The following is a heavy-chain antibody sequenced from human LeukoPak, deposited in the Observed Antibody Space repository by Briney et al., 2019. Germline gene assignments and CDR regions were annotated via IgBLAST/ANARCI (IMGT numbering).Heavy chain of an antibody. V-gene: IGHV3-33*01. Sequence: GRSLGLSCAASGFTFSGYGMHWVRQAPGKGLEWVAVIWYDGSNKYYADSVKGRFTISRDNSKNTLYVQLNSLTAEDTAVYFCARGWQQLVPDYWGQGTLVTVSS. CDR2: IWYDGSNK. J-gene: IGHJ4*02. CDR3: ARGWQQLVPDY. CDR1: GFTFSGYG. D-gene: IGHD6-13*01.